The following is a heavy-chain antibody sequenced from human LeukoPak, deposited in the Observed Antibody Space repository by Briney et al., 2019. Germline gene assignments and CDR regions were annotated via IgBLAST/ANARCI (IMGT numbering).Heavy chain of an antibody. D-gene: IGHD3-10*01. V-gene: IGHV3-30*02. CDR1: GFTFSSYG. CDR2: IRYDGSNK. Sequence: GGSLRLSCAASGFTFSSYGMHRVRQAPGKGLEWVAFIRYDGSNKYYADSVKGRFTISRDNSKNTLYLQMNSLRAEDTAVYYCAKDRGTPPDYYFDYWGQGTLVTVSS. J-gene: IGHJ4*02. CDR3: AKDRGTPPDYYFDY.